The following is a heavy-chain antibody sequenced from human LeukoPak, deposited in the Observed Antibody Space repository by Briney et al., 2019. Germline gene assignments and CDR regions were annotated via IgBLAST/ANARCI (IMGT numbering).Heavy chain of an antibody. CDR1: GGSFSGYY. V-gene: IGHV4-34*01. Sequence: SETLSLTCAVYGGSFSGYYWSWIRQPPGKGLEWIGEINHSGSTNYNPSLKSRVTISVDTSKNQFSLKLSSVTAADTAVYYCARHAYFDYWGQGTLVTVSS. J-gene: IGHJ4*02. CDR2: INHSGST. CDR3: ARHAYFDY.